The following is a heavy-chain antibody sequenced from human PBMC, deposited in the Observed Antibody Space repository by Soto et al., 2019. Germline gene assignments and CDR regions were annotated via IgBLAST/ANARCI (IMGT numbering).Heavy chain of an antibody. J-gene: IGHJ4*02. CDR3: ARVRTSCSGGSCYELDY. D-gene: IGHD2-15*01. CDR2: ISSSSSYI. V-gene: IGHV3-21*01. Sequence: GGSLRLSCAASGFTFSSYSMNWVRQAPGKGLEWVSSISSSSSYIYYADSVKGRFTISRDNAKNSLYLQMNSLRAEDTAVYYCARVRTSCSGGSCYELDYWGQGTLVTVPQ. CDR1: GFTFSSYS.